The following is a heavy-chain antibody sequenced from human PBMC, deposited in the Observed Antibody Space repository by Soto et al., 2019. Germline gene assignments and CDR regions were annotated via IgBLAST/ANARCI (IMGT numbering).Heavy chain of an antibody. CDR3: ARGWYQLPHPLYYFDY. CDR1: GDSVPSNSAA. CDR2: TYYRSKWYN. J-gene: IGHJ4*02. Sequence: SQTLSLTCAISGDSVPSNSAAWNWIRQSPSRGLEWLGRTYYRSKWYNDYAVSVKSRITINPDTSKNQFSLQLNSVTPEDTAVYYCARGWYQLPHPLYYFDYWGQGTLVTVSS. D-gene: IGHD2-2*01. V-gene: IGHV6-1*01.